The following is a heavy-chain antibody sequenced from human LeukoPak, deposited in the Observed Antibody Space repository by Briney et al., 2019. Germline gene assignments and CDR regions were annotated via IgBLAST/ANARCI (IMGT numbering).Heavy chain of an antibody. CDR2: ISYDGSNK. J-gene: IGHJ4*02. CDR3: ARPLTYSSSWFVDY. CDR1: GFTFSSYA. D-gene: IGHD6-13*01. V-gene: IGHV3-30-3*01. Sequence: GGSLRLSCAASGFTFSSYAMHWVRQAPGKGLEWVAVISYDGSNKYYADSVEGRFTISRDNSKNTLYLQMNSLRAEDTAVYYCARPLTYSSSWFVDYWGQGTLVTVSS.